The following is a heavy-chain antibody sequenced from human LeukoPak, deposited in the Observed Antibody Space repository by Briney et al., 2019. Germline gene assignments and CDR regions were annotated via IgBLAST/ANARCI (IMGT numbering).Heavy chain of an antibody. D-gene: IGHD5-24*01. Sequence: SETLSLTCSVSGGSMSSYYWSWIRQSPGQGLEWLGHMYYSGNSNYKSSINSSLESRVTISVDSTKKEFFLKMDSMTAADTAVYYCVAVAPKWLHLVYWGQGTLVTVAS. CDR2: MYYSGNS. CDR1: GGSMSSYY. V-gene: IGHV4-59*12. J-gene: IGHJ4*02. CDR3: VAVAPKWLHLVY.